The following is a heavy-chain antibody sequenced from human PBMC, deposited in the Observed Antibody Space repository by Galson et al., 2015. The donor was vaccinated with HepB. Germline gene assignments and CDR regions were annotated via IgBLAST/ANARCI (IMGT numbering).Heavy chain of an antibody. CDR3: AKGRSGQPSGGNNWFDP. CDR2: ISGSGAST. CDR1: GFTFSNYA. D-gene: IGHD3-3*01. J-gene: IGHJ5*02. Sequence: SLRLSCAATGFTFSNYAMSWVRQAPGKGLEWVSGISGSGASTYYADSVKGRFTVSRDNSKNTLLLQMNSLRAEDTAVYYCAKGRSGQPSGGNNWFDPWGQGTLVTVSS. V-gene: IGHV3-23*01.